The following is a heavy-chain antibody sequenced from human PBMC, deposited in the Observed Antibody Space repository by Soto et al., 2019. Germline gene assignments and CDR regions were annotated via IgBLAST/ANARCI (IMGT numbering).Heavy chain of an antibody. CDR2: INQGGRDT. Sequence: EVQLVESGGGLVQSGGSLRLSCTASGFTFSTYWMNCVRQAPGKGREWLGNINQGGRDTYYVDSVKGRFTISRDNAKNSLYLKMNSLRTEDTAVYYCARDSMARTSDYWGQGTLVSVSS. CDR1: GFTFSTYW. D-gene: IGHD3-3*02. V-gene: IGHV3-7*01. J-gene: IGHJ4*02. CDR3: ARDSMARTSDY.